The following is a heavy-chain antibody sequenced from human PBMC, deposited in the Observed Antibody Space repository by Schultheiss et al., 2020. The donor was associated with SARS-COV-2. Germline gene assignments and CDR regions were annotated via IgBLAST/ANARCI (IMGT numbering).Heavy chain of an antibody. Sequence: GESLKISCSASGFTFSSYSMNWVRQAPGKGLEWVSGISWNSGSIGYADSVKGRFTISRDNAKNSLYLQMNSLRAEDTAVYYCAKDRIVVAWADYWGQGTLVTVSS. V-gene: IGHV3-21*04. CDR2: ISWNSGSI. D-gene: IGHD3-22*01. CDR1: GFTFSSYS. CDR3: AKDRIVVAWADY. J-gene: IGHJ4*02.